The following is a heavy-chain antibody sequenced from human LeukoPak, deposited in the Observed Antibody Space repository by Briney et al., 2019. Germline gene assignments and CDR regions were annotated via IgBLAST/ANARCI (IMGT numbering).Heavy chain of an antibody. CDR2: IYYSGST. Sequence: KPSETLSLTCTVSGGSVSSGSYYWSRIRQPPGKGLEWIGYIYYSGSTNYNPSLKSRVTISVDTSKNQFSLKLSSVTAADTAVYYCARAGLYGDYVWSLDYWGQGTLVTVSS. J-gene: IGHJ4*02. V-gene: IGHV4-61*01. D-gene: IGHD4-17*01. CDR3: ARAGLYGDYVWSLDY. CDR1: GGSVSSGSYY.